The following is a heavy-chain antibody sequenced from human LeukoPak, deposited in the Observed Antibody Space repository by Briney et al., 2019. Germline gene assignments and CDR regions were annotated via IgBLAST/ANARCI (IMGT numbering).Heavy chain of an antibody. CDR3: AREGADYYDSSGYYKYFQH. V-gene: IGHV3-21*01. Sequence: PGGSLRLSCAASGFTFSSYAMSWVRQAPGKGLEWVSSISSSSSYIYYADSVKGRFTISRDNAKNSLYLQMNSLRAEDTAVYYCAREGADYYDSSGYYKYFQHWGQGTLVTVSS. CDR2: ISSSSSYI. D-gene: IGHD3-22*01. J-gene: IGHJ1*01. CDR1: GFTFSSYA.